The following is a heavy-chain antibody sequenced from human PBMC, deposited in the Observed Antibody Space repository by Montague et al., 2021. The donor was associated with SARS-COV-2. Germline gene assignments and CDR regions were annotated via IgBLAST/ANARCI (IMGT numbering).Heavy chain of an antibody. CDR2: ISQGGNT. D-gene: IGHD7-27*01. CDR1: GGSFSPYY. CDR3: ARLGDGIVPSPILGLGPYYSFYYMDV. J-gene: IGHJ6*03. Sequence: SETLSLICAVSGGSFSPYYWSWIRQPPGKVLEWIGEISQGGNTKYNPSLQSRVSISLDTSRNQFSLKVSSVTAADTAIYYCARLGDGIVPSPILGLGPYYSFYYMDVWGKGTTVTVSS. V-gene: IGHV4-34*01.